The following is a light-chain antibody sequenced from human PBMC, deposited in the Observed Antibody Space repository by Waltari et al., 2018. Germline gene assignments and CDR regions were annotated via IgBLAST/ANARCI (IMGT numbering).Light chain of an antibody. J-gene: IGLJ3*02. V-gene: IGLV2-14*03. CDR3: SSYTNSNTWV. CDR1: SSAVGGYNY. CDR2: DVS. Sequence: QSALTQPASVSGSPGQSITIPCTGNSSAVGGYNYVAWYQQHPGKAPKVLIYDVSNRPSGVSNRFSGSKSGNTASLTISGLQAEDEADYYCSSYTNSNTWVFGGGTKLTVL.